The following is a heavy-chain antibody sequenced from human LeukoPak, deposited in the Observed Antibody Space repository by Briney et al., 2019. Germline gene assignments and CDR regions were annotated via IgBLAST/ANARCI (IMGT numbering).Heavy chain of an antibody. CDR2: ISSSSSYT. D-gene: IGHD5-24*01. CDR3: ARGGGRDGYPFDY. J-gene: IGHJ4*02. Sequence: GGALRLSCAVSGFTFSDYYMSWIRQAPGKELEWVSYISSSSSYTKYADSVKGRFTISRGNAKNSLYLQMNSLRAEDTGVYYCARGGGRDGYPFDYWGQGTLVTVSS. V-gene: IGHV3-11*05. CDR1: GFTFSDYY.